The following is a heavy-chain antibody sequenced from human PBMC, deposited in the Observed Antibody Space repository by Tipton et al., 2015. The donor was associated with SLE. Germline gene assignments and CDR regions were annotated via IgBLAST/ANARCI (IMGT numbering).Heavy chain of an antibody. CDR3: ARARRGDYNS. J-gene: IGHJ5*02. V-gene: IGHV3-48*03. Sequence: SLRLSCAAAGFTFSSYEMNWVRQAPGKGLEWVSYISSTGSTIYYADSVKGRFTISRDNAKNSLYLQMNSLRAEDTAVYYCARARRGDYNSWGQGTLVTVSS. CDR1: GFTFSSYE. D-gene: IGHD5-24*01. CDR2: ISSTGSTI.